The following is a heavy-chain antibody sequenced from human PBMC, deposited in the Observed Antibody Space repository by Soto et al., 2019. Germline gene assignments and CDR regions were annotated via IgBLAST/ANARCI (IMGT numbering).Heavy chain of an antibody. Sequence: QVHLVQSGAEVRKPGASVEVSCKASGYTFTSYGVSWVRQAPGQGLEWMGWISTYNGNTIYAEKFQGRVTMSTHTSTNIAYMQMRSMRSDDTAVYYCAREHNYGGSSYGMEVWGRGSTVTFSS. CDR2: ISTYNGNT. V-gene: IGHV1-18*04. J-gene: IGHJ6*02. CDR3: AREHNYGGSSYGMEV. D-gene: IGHD1-26*01. CDR1: GYTFTSYG.